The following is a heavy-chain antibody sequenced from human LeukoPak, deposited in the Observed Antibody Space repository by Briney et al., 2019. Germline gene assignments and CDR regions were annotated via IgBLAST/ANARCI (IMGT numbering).Heavy chain of an antibody. CDR2: ISGSGGST. D-gene: IGHD3-22*01. J-gene: IGHJ4*02. CDR1: GFTFSSYA. CDR3: ARRASYDGTIFYFDY. Sequence: GGSLRLSCAASGFTFSSYAMSWVRQAPGKGLEWVSTISGSGGSTYYADFVKGRFTISRDNSKNTLYLQMNSLRAEDTAVYYCARRASYDGTIFYFDYWGLGTLVTVSS. V-gene: IGHV3-23*01.